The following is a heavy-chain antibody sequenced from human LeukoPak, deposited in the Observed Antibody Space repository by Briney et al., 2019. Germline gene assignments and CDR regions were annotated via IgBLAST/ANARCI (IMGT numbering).Heavy chain of an antibody. J-gene: IGHJ6*02. CDR3: ARIDYGESDSYGMDV. CDR1: GGSISSGGYY. D-gene: IGHD4-17*01. V-gene: IGHV4-31*03. Sequence: SETLSLTCTVSGGSISSGGYYWSWIRQHPGKGLEWIGYIYYSGSTYYNPSLKSRVTISVDTSKNQFSLKLSSVTAADTAVYYCARIDYGESDSYGMDVWGQGTTVTVSS. CDR2: IYYSGST.